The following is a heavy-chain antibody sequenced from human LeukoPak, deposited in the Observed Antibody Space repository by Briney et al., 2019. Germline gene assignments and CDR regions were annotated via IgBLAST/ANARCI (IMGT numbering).Heavy chain of an antibody. Sequence: ASVKVSCKASGGTFSSYAISWVRQAPGQGLEWMGGIIPIFGTANYAQKFQGRVTITADESTSTAYMELSSLRSEDTAVYYCARDPVAAAGLNWYFGLWGRGTLVTVSS. D-gene: IGHD6-13*01. CDR2: IIPIFGTA. J-gene: IGHJ2*01. CDR3: ARDPVAAAGLNWYFGL. CDR1: GGTFSSYA. V-gene: IGHV1-69*01.